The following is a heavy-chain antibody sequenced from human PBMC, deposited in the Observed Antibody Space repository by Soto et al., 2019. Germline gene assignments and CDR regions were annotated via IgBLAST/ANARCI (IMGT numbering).Heavy chain of an antibody. CDR2: IFSNDEK. Sequence: QVTLKESGPVLVKPTETLTLTCTVSGFSLSNARMGVSWIRQPPGKALEWLAHIFSNDEKSYSTSLKSRLTISKDTSKSQVVLTMTNMDPVDTATYYCARARTEIVVVPAATLAFDPWGQGTLVTVSS. D-gene: IGHD2-2*01. V-gene: IGHV2-26*01. J-gene: IGHJ5*02. CDR3: ARARTEIVVVPAATLAFDP. CDR1: GFSLSNARMG.